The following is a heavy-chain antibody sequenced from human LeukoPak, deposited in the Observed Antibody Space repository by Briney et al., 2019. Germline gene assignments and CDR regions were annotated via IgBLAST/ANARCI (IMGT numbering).Heavy chain of an antibody. CDR1: GFTFSSDA. CDR3: AKGRGSTVSNRGDYFDF. V-gene: IGHV3-23*01. D-gene: IGHD7-27*01. CDR2: ISGGGGST. J-gene: IGHJ4*02. Sequence: GGSLRLSCAASGFTFSSDAMSWVRQAPGKGLEWVSAISGGGGSTYYADSVKGRFTISRDNSKNTLYLQMNSLRAEDTAVYYCAKGRGSTVSNRGDYFDFWGQGTLVTVSS.